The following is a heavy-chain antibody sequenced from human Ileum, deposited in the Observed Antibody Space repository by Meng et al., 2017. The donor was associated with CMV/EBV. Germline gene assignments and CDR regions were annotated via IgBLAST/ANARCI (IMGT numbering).Heavy chain of an antibody. D-gene: IGHD3-3*01. V-gene: IGHV4-39*07. CDR3: ARDLVGFLEGFDP. CDR1: GGSITTNKYY. CDR2: IFYSGST. Sequence: QPLLQEAGPGLGKPLETLSLTCSVSGGSITTNKYYWGWIRQPPGKGLEWIGSIFYSGSTYYKPSLKSRVTISRDTSKNQFSLKLTSVTAADTAVYFCARDLVGFLEGFDPWGQGTLVTVSS. J-gene: IGHJ5*02.